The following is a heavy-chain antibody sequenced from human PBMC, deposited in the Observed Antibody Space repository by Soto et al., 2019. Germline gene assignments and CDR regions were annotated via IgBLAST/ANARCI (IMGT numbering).Heavy chain of an antibody. V-gene: IGHV3-9*01. CDR3: AKDHYGSAIYDMDV. CDR1: GFTFDDYA. Sequence: EVQLVESGGGLVQPGRSLRLSCAASGFTFDDYAMHWVRQTPGKGLEWVSGITWNSGTIGYAYSVEGRFTISRDNGKNSLYLQMNSLRPEDTALYYCAKDHYGSAIYDMDVWGQGATGTVSS. D-gene: IGHD3-10*01. CDR2: ITWNSGTI. J-gene: IGHJ6*02.